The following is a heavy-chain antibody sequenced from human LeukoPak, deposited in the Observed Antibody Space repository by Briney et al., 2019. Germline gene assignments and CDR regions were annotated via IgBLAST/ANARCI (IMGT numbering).Heavy chain of an antibody. CDR1: GFTFNIYS. CDR2: ISSSSSYI. Sequence: GGSLRLSCAASGFTFNIYSMTWVRQSPGKGLEWVSSISSSSSYIYYADSLKGRFTISRENAKNSLYLQMNSLRAEDTAVYYCAREECSGGSCYYVYWGQGTLVTVSS. CDR3: AREECSGGSCYYVY. D-gene: IGHD2-15*01. V-gene: IGHV3-21*01. J-gene: IGHJ4*02.